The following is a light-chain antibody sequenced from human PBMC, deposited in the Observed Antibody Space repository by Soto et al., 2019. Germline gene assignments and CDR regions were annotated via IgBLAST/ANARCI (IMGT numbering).Light chain of an antibody. J-gene: IGLJ1*01. Sequence: VLTQPPSVSVAPGQRFTISCTGSSSNTGAGYDVHWYQQLPGTAPKLLIYGNSNRPSGVPNRFSGSKSGTTASLTISGLQAEDEADYYCSSYTSSSTRVFGTGTKVTVL. CDR2: GNS. V-gene: IGLV1-40*01. CDR1: SSNTGAGYD. CDR3: SSYTSSSTRV.